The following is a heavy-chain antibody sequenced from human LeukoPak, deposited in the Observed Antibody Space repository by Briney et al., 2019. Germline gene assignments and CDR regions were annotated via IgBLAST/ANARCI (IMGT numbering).Heavy chain of an antibody. D-gene: IGHD3-22*01. CDR3: ARHGIEYYYDSSGYYLGAFDI. Sequence: RGESLKISCKGSGYSFTSYWIGWVRQMPGKGLEWMGIIYPGDSDTRYSPSFQGQVTISADKSISTAYLQWSSLKASDTAMYYCARHGIEYYYDSSGYYLGAFDIWGQGTMVSVSS. J-gene: IGHJ3*02. CDR1: GYSFTSYW. CDR2: IYPGDSDT. V-gene: IGHV5-51*01.